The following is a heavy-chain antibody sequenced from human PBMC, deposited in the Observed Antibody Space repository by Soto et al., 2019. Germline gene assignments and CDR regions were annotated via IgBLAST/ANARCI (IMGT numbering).Heavy chain of an antibody. D-gene: IGHD2-2*01. CDR3: ANSDPIPPGGFVVVVPAAIFYFDY. CDR2: ISGSGGST. CDR1: GFTFSSYA. V-gene: IGHV3-23*01. Sequence: PGGSRRLSCAASGFTFSSYAMSWVRQAPGKGLEWVSAISGSGGSTYYADSVKGRFTISRDNSKNTLYLQMNSLRAEDTAVYYCANSDPIPPGGFVVVVPAAIFYFDYWGQGTLVTVSS. J-gene: IGHJ4*02.